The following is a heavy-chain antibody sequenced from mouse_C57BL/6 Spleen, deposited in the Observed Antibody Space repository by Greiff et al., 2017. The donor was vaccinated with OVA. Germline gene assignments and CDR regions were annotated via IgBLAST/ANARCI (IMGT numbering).Heavy chain of an antibody. D-gene: IGHD6-2*01. V-gene: IGHV1-22*01. J-gene: IGHJ4*01. CDR2: INPNNGGT. Sequence: VHVKQSGPELVKPGASVKMSCKASGYTFTDYNMHWVKQSHGKSLEWIGYINPNNGGTSYNQKFKGKATLTVNKSSSTAYMELRSLTSEDSAVYYCASSPSMDYWGQGTSVTVSS. CDR3: ASSPSMDY. CDR1: GYTFTDYN.